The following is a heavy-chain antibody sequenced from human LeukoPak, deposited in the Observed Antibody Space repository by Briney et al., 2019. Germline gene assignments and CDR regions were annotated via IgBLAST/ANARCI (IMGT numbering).Heavy chain of an antibody. J-gene: IGHJ6*02. CDR2: INHSGST. D-gene: IGHD2-8*01. CDR1: GGSFSGYY. CDR3: ARVYCTNGVCYGSYYYGMDV. V-gene: IGHV4-34*01. Sequence: SETLSLTCAVYGGSFSGYYWSWIRQPPGKGLEWIGEINHSGSTNYNPSLKSRVTISVDTSKNQFSLKLSSVTAADTAVYYCARVYCTNGVCYGSYYYGMDVWGQGTTATVSS.